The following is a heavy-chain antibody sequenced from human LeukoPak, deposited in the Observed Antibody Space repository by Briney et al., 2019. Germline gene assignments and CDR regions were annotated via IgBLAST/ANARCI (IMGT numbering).Heavy chain of an antibody. V-gene: IGHV4-59*08. CDR1: GDSISSYY. D-gene: IGHD6-13*01. CDR2: IYYSGST. J-gene: IGHJ5*02. Sequence: SETLSLTCTVSGDSISSYYWSWIRQPPGKGLEWIGYIYYSGSTNYNPSLKSRVTISVDTSKNQFSLKLSSVTAADTAVYYCARQSTPTAGTFWFDPWGQGTLVTVSS. CDR3: ARQSTPTAGTFWFDP.